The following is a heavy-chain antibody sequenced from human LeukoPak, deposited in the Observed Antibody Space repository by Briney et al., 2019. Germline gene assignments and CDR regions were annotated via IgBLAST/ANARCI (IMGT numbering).Heavy chain of an antibody. D-gene: IGHD4-17*01. CDR1: GYTFTSYD. J-gene: IGHJ6*02. CDR3: ASDYGDYGFYYGMDV. Sequence: ASGRLSCKASGYTFTSYDINWVRQATGHGLEWMGWMNPSSGNTNYAQKLQGRVTMTTDTSTSTAYMELRSLRSDDTAVYYCASDYGDYGFYYGMDVWGQGTTVTVSS. V-gene: IGHV1-18*01. CDR2: MNPSSGNT.